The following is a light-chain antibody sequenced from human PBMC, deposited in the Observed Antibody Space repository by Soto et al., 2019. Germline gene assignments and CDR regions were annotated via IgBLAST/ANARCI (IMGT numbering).Light chain of an antibody. Sequence: EIVLTQSPGTLSLSPGERATLSCRASQSVSSNYLAWYQQKPGQAPRLLIYGASSRATGIPDRFSGSGSGTDFTLTISRLEPEVFAVYYCHQYGSAPYTFGQGTKLEIK. CDR3: HQYGSAPYT. V-gene: IGKV3-20*01. J-gene: IGKJ2*01. CDR1: QSVSSNY. CDR2: GAS.